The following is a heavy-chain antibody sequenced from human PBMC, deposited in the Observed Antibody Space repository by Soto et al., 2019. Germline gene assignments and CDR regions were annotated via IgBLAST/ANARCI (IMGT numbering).Heavy chain of an antibody. CDR3: AKDLKTTVVRAYDY. J-gene: IGHJ4*02. V-gene: IGHV3-23*01. CDR1: GFTFSNYA. Sequence: EVQLLESGGGLVQPGGSLRLSCAASGFTFSNYAMTWVRQAPGKGLEWVSVISDGGGTTYYADSVKGRFTISRDNSKTTLYLQMNSLTADDTAVYYCAKDLKTTVVRAYDYWGQGTLVTVSS. D-gene: IGHD4-17*01. CDR2: ISDGGGTT.